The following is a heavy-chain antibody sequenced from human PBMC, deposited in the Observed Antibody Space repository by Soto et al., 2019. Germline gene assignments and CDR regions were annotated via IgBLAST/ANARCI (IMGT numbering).Heavy chain of an antibody. D-gene: IGHD2-15*01. Sequence: EVPLVESGGGLIKPGGSLRLSCAASAFSLSNVWINWVRQAPGKGLEWVGRIKSKTDGGTTDVAAPVKGRFTISRDDSINTLYLQMSSLKTEDTAVYYCTTDLLRYYVMAVWGQGTTVTVSS. CDR1: AFSLSNVW. V-gene: IGHV3-15*07. J-gene: IGHJ6*02. CDR2: IKSKTDGGTT. CDR3: TTDLLRYYVMAV.